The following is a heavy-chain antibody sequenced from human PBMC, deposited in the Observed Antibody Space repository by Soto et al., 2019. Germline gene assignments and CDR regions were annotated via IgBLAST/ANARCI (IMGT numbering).Heavy chain of an antibody. CDR2: LFYGGST. CDR3: ARAYSSRYLDY. D-gene: IGHD5-18*01. J-gene: IGHJ4*02. V-gene: IGHV4-39*01. Sequence: SETLSLTCTVSGDSISSSPYYWGWIRQPPGKGLVWIGSLFYGGSTYYNPSLKTRVTISVDTSKNQFSLKLTSVTAADAAVYYCARAYSSRYLDYWGQGALVTVSS. CDR1: GDSISSSPYY.